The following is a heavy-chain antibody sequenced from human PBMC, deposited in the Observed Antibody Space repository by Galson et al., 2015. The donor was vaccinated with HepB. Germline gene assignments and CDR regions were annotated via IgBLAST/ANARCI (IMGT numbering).Heavy chain of an antibody. Sequence: SLRLSCAASGFTFSNYWMTWVRQAPGKGLEWVANIKQDGSEQYYVDSVKGRFTISRDNAKNSQYLQMNSLRAEDTAVYYCARDTYFYDSCAYFDSWGQGILVTVSS. J-gene: IGHJ4*02. CDR1: GFTFSNYW. CDR2: IKQDGSEQ. V-gene: IGHV3-7*03. D-gene: IGHD3-22*01. CDR3: ARDTYFYDSCAYFDS.